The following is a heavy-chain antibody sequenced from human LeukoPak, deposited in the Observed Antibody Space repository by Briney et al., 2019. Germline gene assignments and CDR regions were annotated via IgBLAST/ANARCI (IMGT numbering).Heavy chain of an antibody. CDR3: ARVQHDSSGYYAVPYTIAY. Sequence: GGSLRLSCAASGFSFSSYTMNWVRQAPGKGLEWFSSISSGTSYIYYADSVKSRFTISRDNAKNSLYLQMNSLRAEDTAVYYCARVQHDSSGYYAVPYTIAYWGQGTLVTVSS. D-gene: IGHD3-22*01. CDR2: ISSGTSYI. V-gene: IGHV3-21*01. J-gene: IGHJ4*02. CDR1: GFSFSSYT.